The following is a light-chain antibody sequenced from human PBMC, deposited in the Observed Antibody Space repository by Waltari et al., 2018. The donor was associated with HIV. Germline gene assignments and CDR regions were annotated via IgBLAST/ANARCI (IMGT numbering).Light chain of an antibody. V-gene: IGLV2-23*02. J-gene: IGLJ2*01. Sequence: QSALTPPASVSGSHAHSNTISCTRTSSDAGGHNLVSWYQQHPGKAPKLMIYEVSKRPLGVSNRFSGSKSGNTASLTISGLQAEDEADYYCCSYAGSSTPVVFGGGTKLTVL. CDR1: SSDAGGHNL. CDR3: CSYAGSSTPVV. CDR2: EVS.